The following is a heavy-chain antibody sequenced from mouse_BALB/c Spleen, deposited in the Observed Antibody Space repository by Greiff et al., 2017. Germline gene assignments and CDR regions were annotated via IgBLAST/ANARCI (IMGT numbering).Heavy chain of an antibody. CDR1: GFNIKDTY. Sequence: EVMLVESGAELVKPGASVKLSCTASGFNIKDTYMHWVKQRPEQGLEWIGRIDPANGNTKYDPKFQGKATITADTSSNTAYLQLSSLTSEDTAVYYCARFLYYGNYVGNYWGQGTTLTVSS. V-gene: IGHV14-3*02. CDR2: IDPANGNT. J-gene: IGHJ2*01. CDR3: ARFLYYGNYVGNY. D-gene: IGHD2-1*01.